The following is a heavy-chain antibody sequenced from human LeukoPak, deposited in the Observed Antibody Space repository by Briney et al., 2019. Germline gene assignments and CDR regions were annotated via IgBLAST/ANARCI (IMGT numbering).Heavy chain of an antibody. CDR1: GFTFSSYG. CDR3: AKGARPRRIQLWLLPDPGY. J-gene: IGHJ4*02. CDR2: ISGSGGST. D-gene: IGHD5-18*01. V-gene: IGHV3-23*01. Sequence: GGTLRLSCAASGFTFSSYGMSWVRQAPGKGLEWVSAISGSGGSTYYADSVKGRFTISRDNSKNTLYLQMNSLRAEDTAVYYCAKGARPRRIQLWLLPDPGYWGQGTLVTVSS.